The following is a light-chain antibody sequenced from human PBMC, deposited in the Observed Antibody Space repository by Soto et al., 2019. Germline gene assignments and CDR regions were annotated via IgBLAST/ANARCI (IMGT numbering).Light chain of an antibody. Sequence: QSVLTQPASVSGSPGQSITISCTGTSSDVGGYNYVSWYQQLPGKAPKLMIYEVSHRPSGVSNRFSGSKSGNTASLTISGLQAEDEADYYCSSYTSSSSYVFGTGTKVNVL. V-gene: IGLV2-14*01. J-gene: IGLJ1*01. CDR1: SSDVGGYNY. CDR2: EVS. CDR3: SSYTSSSSYV.